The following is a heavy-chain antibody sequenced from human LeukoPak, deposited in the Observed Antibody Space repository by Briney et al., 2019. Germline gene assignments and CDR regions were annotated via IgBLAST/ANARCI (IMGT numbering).Heavy chain of an antibody. CDR3: AREGLGSGRGGDFDL. CDR2: IYYSGST. V-gene: IGHV4-39*07. Sequence: SETLSLTCAVSGGSISSSAYYWGWIRQPPGKGLEWIGSIYYSGSTYYNASLKSRVTISIDTSKNQFSLKLSSVTAADTAVYYCAREGLGSGRGGDFDLWGRGTLSLSPQ. CDR1: GGSISSSAYY. J-gene: IGHJ2*01. D-gene: IGHD2-15*01.